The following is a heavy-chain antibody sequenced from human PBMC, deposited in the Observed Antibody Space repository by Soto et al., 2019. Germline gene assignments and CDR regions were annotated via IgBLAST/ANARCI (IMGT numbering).Heavy chain of an antibody. V-gene: IGHV4-4*02. Sequence: SETLSLTCAVSCGSISSSHWWSWVRQPPVKGLECIGEIYHSGSTNYNPSLKRRVTISVDKSKNQFSLKLSSVTAADTAVYYCARAEYSSSWPNWFDPWGQGTLVNVSS. CDR1: CGSISSSHW. CDR3: ARAEYSSSWPNWFDP. J-gene: IGHJ5*02. D-gene: IGHD6-13*01. CDR2: IYHSGST.